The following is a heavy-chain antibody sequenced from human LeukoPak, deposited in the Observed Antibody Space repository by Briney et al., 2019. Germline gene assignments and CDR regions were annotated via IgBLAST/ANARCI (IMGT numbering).Heavy chain of an antibody. Sequence: SETLSLTCTVSGGSITSYHYSWIRQPPGKGLEWIGYIYYSGSTNYNPSLKSRVTISVDTSKNQFSLKLSSVTAADTAVYYCARGGSGTYYHYWGQGTPVTVSS. J-gene: IGHJ4*02. CDR3: ARGGSGTYYHY. CDR1: GGSITSYH. D-gene: IGHD1-26*01. V-gene: IGHV4-59*01. CDR2: IYYSGST.